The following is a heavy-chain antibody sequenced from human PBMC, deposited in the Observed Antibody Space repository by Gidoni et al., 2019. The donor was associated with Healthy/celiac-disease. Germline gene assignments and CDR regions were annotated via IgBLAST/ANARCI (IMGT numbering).Heavy chain of an antibody. Sequence: QLQLQESGPGLVKPSETLSLTCTVSGGSISSSSYYWGWIRQPPGKGLEWIGSIYYSGSTYYNPSLKSRVTISVDTSKNQFSLKLSSVTAADTAVYYCARRRYSGSYYGMDVWGQGTTVTVSS. CDR3: ARRRYSGSYYGMDV. CDR1: GGSISSSSYY. V-gene: IGHV4-39*01. CDR2: IYYSGST. D-gene: IGHD1-26*01. J-gene: IGHJ6*02.